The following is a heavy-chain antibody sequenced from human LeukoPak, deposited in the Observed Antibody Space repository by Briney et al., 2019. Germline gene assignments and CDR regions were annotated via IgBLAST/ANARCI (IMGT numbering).Heavy chain of an antibody. CDR3: ATQFGEKFDC. CDR2: IYYSGST. J-gene: IGHJ4*02. V-gene: IGHV4-59*01. Sequence: ASETLCLTCTFSGGSISSYYWSWIRQPPGKGLEWIGYIYYSGSTNYNPSLKSRVTISVDTSKNQFSLKLRSVTAADTAVYYCATQFGEKFDCWGQGVLGSVSS. CDR1: GGSISSYY. D-gene: IGHD3-10*01.